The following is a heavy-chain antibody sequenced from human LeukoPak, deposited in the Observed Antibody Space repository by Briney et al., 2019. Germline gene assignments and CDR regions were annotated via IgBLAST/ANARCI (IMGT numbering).Heavy chain of an antibody. Sequence: SETLSLTCAVYGGSFSGYYWSWIRQPPGKGLEWIGEINHSGSTNYNPSLKSRVTISVDTSKNQFSLKLSSVTAADTAVYYCASVSMVRGVIGFDYWGQGTLVTVSS. CDR2: INHSGST. J-gene: IGHJ4*02. D-gene: IGHD3-10*01. CDR3: ASVSMVRGVIGFDY. V-gene: IGHV4-34*01. CDR1: GGSFSGYY.